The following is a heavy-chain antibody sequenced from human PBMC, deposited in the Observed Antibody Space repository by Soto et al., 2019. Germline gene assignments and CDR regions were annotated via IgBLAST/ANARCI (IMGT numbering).Heavy chain of an antibody. CDR2: ISAYNGNT. J-gene: IGHJ4*02. Sequence: ASVKVSCKASGYTFTSYGISWVRQAPGQGLEWMGWISAYNGNTNYAQKLQGRVTMTTDTSTSTAYMELRSLRSEDTAVYYCARERAGNHSGWPGGYWGQGTLVTVSS. CDR3: ARERAGNHSGWPGGY. D-gene: IGHD6-19*01. CDR1: GYTFTSYG. V-gene: IGHV1-18*01.